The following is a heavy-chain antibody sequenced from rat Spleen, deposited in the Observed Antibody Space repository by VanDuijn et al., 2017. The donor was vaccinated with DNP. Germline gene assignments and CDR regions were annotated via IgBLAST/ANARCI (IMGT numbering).Heavy chain of an antibody. V-gene: IGHV2S63*01. CDR1: EFSLTDYS. J-gene: IGHJ4*01. D-gene: IGHD1-2*01. CDR3: TRDGSPYYSSYMDVMDA. CDR2: MWSGGTT. Sequence: VQLKESGPGLVQPSQTLSLTCTVSEFSLTDYSMHWVRQPPGKGLEWMGVMWSGGTTAYNSALKSRLSISRDTSKSQVFLKMNSLQAEDTAIYYCTRDGSPYYSSYMDVMDAWGRGASVTVSS.